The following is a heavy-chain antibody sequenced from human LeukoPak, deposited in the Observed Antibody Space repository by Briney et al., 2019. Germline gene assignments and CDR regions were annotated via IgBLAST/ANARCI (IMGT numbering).Heavy chain of an antibody. CDR3: AKGYCSSTSCYTFDY. D-gene: IGHD2-2*02. V-gene: IGHV3-30*02. CDR1: GLTFSNYG. J-gene: IGHJ4*02. CDR2: IRYDGRNK. Sequence: GGSLRLSCAAAGLTFSNYGMHWVRQAPGKGLQWVAYIRYDGRNKYSADSVKGRFTIYRDNAKNSLYLQMNSLRAEDMALYYCAKGYCSSTSCYTFDYWGQGTLVTVSS.